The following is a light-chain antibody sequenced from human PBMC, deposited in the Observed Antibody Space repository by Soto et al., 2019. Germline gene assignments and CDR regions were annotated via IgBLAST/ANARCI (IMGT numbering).Light chain of an antibody. CDR3: QQRYAWPALT. Sequence: VVTQSPATLSLSPGEGATLSCRTSQDVRSYVAWYQHKPGQAPRLLIYDASNRATGVPARFSGSGSGTDFTLTISSLEPEDFAVYYCQQRYAWPALTFGGGTKVEI. J-gene: IGKJ4*01. V-gene: IGKV3-11*01. CDR2: DAS. CDR1: QDVRSY.